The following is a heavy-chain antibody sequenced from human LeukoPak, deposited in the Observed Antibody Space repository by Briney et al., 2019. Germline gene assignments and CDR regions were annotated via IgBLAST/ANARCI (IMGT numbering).Heavy chain of an antibody. CDR2: SSGSGTTI. CDR1: GFTFSSYS. D-gene: IGHD5-18*01. Sequence: GGSLRLSCAASGFTFSSYSMNWVRQAPGKGLEWVSYSSGSGTTIYYADSVKGRFTISRDNAKNSLYLQMSSLRDEDTALYYCARGEGGSSYTYRAFDIWGQGTMVTVSS. J-gene: IGHJ3*02. V-gene: IGHV3-48*02. CDR3: ARGEGGSSYTYRAFDI.